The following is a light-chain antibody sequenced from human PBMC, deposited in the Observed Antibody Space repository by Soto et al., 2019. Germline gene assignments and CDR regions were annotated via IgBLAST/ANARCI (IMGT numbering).Light chain of an antibody. CDR1: QSVSSN. Sequence: DIVMTQSPATLSVSPGDRATISCRASQSVSSNLAWYQQKPGQAPRLLIYGASTMPTGIPARFSGSGSGTDFTLTISSLQSEDFAAYYCQQYNNWPLTFGGGTKVEIK. J-gene: IGKJ4*01. CDR2: GAS. V-gene: IGKV3-15*01. CDR3: QQYNNWPLT.